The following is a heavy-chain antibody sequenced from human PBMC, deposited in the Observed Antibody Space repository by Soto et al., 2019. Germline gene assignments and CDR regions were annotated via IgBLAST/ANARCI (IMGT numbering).Heavy chain of an antibody. D-gene: IGHD2-21*01. CDR2: IYYTGIT. CDR3: AREERKGIISWFDP. Sequence: PSETLSLTCTVSGGSVSGVDYFWSWIRQSPVKGLEWIGYIYYTGITHLNPSLKSRLTMAVDTSKNEFSLKLTSVSAADTAVYFCAREERKGIISWFDPWGQGTPVTVSS. V-gene: IGHV4-30-4*01. J-gene: IGHJ5*02. CDR1: GGSVSGVDYF.